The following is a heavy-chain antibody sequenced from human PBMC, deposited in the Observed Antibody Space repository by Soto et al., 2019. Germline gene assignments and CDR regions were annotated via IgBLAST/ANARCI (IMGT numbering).Heavy chain of an antibody. V-gene: IGHV3-23*01. CDR2: ISGSGGST. Sequence: GGSLRLSCAASGFTFSSDAMSWVRQAPGKGLEWVSAISGSGGSTYYADSVKGRFTISRDNSKNTLYLQMNSLRAEDTAVYYCAKDRYFDWFRARYWGQGTLVTVAS. J-gene: IGHJ4*02. D-gene: IGHD3-9*01. CDR3: AKDRYFDWFRARY. CDR1: GFTFSSDA.